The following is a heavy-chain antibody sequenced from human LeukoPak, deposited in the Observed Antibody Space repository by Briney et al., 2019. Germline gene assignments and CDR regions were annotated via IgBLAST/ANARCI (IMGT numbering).Heavy chain of an antibody. CDR3: ARANLYGDLIDY. J-gene: IGHJ4*02. CDR2: INAGNGNT. D-gene: IGHD4-17*01. V-gene: IGHV1-3*01. CDR1: GYTFTSYA. Sequence: ASVKVSCKASGYTFTSYAMHWVRQAPGQRLEWMGWINAGNGNTKYSQKFQGRVTITRDTSASTAYMELSSLRSDDTAVYYCARANLYGDLIDYWGQGTLVTVSS.